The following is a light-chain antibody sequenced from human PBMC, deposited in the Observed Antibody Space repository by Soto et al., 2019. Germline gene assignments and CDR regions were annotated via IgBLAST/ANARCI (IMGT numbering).Light chain of an antibody. CDR1: HSLLNGNRYNY. CDR3: MQVLQTPYS. V-gene: IGKV2-28*01. Sequence: DIVMTQSPLSLPVTPGEPASISCRSSHSLLNGNRYNYLDWYLQKPGQSPQLLIYLGSYRASGVPDRFSGSGSGTDFTLKISRVEAEDVGVYYCMQVLQTPYSFGQGTKLEIK. J-gene: IGKJ2*03. CDR2: LGS.